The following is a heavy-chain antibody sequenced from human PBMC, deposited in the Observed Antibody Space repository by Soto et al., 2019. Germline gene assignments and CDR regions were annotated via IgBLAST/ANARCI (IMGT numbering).Heavy chain of an antibody. Sequence: KTGGSLRLSCAASGFTFSSYSMNWVRQAPGKGLEWVSSISSSSSYIYYTDSVKGRFTISRDNAKNSLYLQMNSLRAEDTAVYYCARGLIVVVPAQLGGKYCGGACYSGADYWGQGALVTVSS. CDR3: ARGLIVVVPAQLGGKYCGGACYSGADY. V-gene: IGHV3-21*01. D-gene: IGHD2-21*02. J-gene: IGHJ4*02. CDR1: GFTFSSYS. CDR2: ISSSSSYI.